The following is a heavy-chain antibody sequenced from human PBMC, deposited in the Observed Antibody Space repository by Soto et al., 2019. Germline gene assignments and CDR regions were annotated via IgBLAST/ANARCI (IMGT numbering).Heavy chain of an antibody. CDR2: IKQDGSEK. CDR1: GFTFSSYW. Sequence: EVQLVESGGGLVQPGGSLRLSCAASGFTFSSYWMSWVRQAPGKGLEWVANIKQDGSEKYYVDSVKGRFTISRDNAKNSLYLQMNSLSAEDTAVYYCARDGGTMSDYIWGSYRYTSTFDYWGQGTLVTVSS. J-gene: IGHJ4*02. D-gene: IGHD3-16*02. CDR3: ARDGGTMSDYIWGSYRYTSTFDY. V-gene: IGHV3-7*01.